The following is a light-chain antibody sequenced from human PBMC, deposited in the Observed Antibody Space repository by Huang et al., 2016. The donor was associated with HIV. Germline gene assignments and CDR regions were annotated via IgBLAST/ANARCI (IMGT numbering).Light chain of an antibody. Sequence: DILLTQSPSSLSASVGDRVTITCRASQNINTYLNWYQQKPGKAPNLLIHSASTLQTGVPSRFSGSGSGTDFTLTVNSLQLEDSATYYCQQGYSALITFGQGTRL. CDR3: QQGYSALIT. CDR1: QNINTY. V-gene: IGKV1-39*01. J-gene: IGKJ5*01. CDR2: SAS.